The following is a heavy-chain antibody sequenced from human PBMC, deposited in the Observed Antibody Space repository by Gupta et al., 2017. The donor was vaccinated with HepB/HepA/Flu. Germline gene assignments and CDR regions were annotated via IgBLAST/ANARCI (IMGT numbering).Heavy chain of an antibody. CDR1: GFTVSSNY. Sequence: EVQLVESGGGLVQPGGSLRLSCAASGFTVSSNYMSWVRQAPGKGLEWVSVLYSGGGAYYADAVKGRFTISRDNSKNTLYLQMNSLREXDTAVYYCARGIIVVKNYFDYWGQGPMVTVSS. CDR3: ARGIIVVKNYFDY. V-gene: IGHV3-66*01. CDR2: LYSGGGA. J-gene: IGHJ4*02. D-gene: IGHD3-22*01.